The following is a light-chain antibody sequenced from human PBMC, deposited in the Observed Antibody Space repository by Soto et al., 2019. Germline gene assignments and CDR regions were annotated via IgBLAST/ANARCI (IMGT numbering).Light chain of an antibody. CDR3: SSYAGSNNFV. CDR2: GDS. V-gene: IGLV1-40*01. Sequence: QSVLTQPPSVSGAPGQRVTISCTGSSSNIGAGYDVNWYQQLPETAPKLLIFGDSNRPSGVPDRFSGSKSGTSASLVITGLQAEDEADYYCSSYAGSNNFVFGTGTKVTVL. J-gene: IGLJ1*01. CDR1: SSNIGAGYD.